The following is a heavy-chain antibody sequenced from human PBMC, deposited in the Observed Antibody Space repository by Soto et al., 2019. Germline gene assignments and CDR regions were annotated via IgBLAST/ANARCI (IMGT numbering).Heavy chain of an antibody. J-gene: IGHJ3*02. V-gene: IGHV3-48*01. CDR2: ISSSSSTI. Sequence: PGGSLRLSCAASGFTFSSYSMNWVRQAPGKGLEWVSYISSSSSTIYYADSVKGRFTISRDNAKNSLYLQMNSLRAEDTAVYYCARGEGGYSYGNDAFDIWGQGTMVTVSS. CDR1: GFTFSSYS. D-gene: IGHD5-18*01. CDR3: ARGEGGYSYGNDAFDI.